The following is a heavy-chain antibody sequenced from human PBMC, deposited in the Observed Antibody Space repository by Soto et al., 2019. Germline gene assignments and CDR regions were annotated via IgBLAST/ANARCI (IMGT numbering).Heavy chain of an antibody. CDR2: IYYSGST. CDR1: GGSISSGDYY. J-gene: IGHJ5*02. V-gene: IGHV4-30-4*01. Sequence: QVQLQESGPGLVKPSQTLSLTCTVSGGSISSGDYYWSWIRQPPGKGLEWIGYIYYSGSTYYNPSLKSRVTISVDTSKNQFSLKLSSVTAADTAVYYCARDHDSSSSEGGWFDPWGQGTLVTVSS. CDR3: ARDHDSSSSEGGWFDP. D-gene: IGHD6-6*01.